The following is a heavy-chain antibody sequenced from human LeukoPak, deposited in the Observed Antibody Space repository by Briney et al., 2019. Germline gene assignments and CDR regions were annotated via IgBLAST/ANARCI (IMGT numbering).Heavy chain of an antibody. V-gene: IGHV1-18*01. CDR2: ISAYNGNT. Sequence: ASVKVSCKASGYTFTSYGISWVRQAPGQGLEWMGWISAYNGNTNYAQKFQGRVTMTTDTSTSTAYMELRSLRSDDTAVYYCARDRNCGGDCYSGRYNWFDPWGQGTLVTVSS. CDR3: ARDRNCGGDCYSGRYNWFDP. CDR1: GYTFTSYG. J-gene: IGHJ5*02. D-gene: IGHD2-21*02.